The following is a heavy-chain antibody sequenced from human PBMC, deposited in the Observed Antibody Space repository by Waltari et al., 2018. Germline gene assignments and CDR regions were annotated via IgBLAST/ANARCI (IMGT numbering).Heavy chain of an antibody. V-gene: IGHV3-66*04. J-gene: IGHJ4*02. Sequence: EVQLVESGGGLVQPGGSLRLSCAASGFTVSSHYMGWVRQAPGKGLEWVSIIFSGGSTFSADSVKGRFTISIDNSKNTLCLQMNSLRAEDTAVYYCARRSSSGYYDYWGQGTLVTVSS. CDR2: IFSGGST. CDR1: GFTVSSHY. D-gene: IGHD3-22*01. CDR3: ARRSSSGYYDY.